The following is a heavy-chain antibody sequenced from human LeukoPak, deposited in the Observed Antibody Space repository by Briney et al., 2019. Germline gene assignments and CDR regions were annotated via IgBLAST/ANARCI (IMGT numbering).Heavy chain of an antibody. CDR3: ARDGNMGDPLRYYYYGMDV. CDR1: GFTFSSYA. J-gene: IGHJ6*02. V-gene: IGHV3-30-3*01. CDR2: ISYDGSNK. Sequence: GGSLRLSCAASGFTFSSYAMHWVRQAPGKGLEWVAVISYDGSNKYYADSVKGRFTISRDNSKNTLYLQMNSLRAEDTAVYYCARDGNMGDPLRYYYYGMDVWGQGTTVTVSS. D-gene: IGHD4-23*01.